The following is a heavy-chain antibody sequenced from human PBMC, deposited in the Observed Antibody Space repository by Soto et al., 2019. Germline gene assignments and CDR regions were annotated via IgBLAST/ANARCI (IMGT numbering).Heavy chain of an antibody. V-gene: IGHV4-59*01. CDR3: ARGSHYGGNSEYYFDY. CDR1: GGSISSYY. D-gene: IGHD4-17*01. CDR2: IYYSGST. J-gene: IGHJ4*02. Sequence: SETLSLTCTVSGGSISSYYWSWIRQPPGKGLEWIGYIYYSGSTNYNPSLKSRVTISVDTSKNQFSLKLSSVTAADTAVYYCARGSHYGGNSEYYFDYWGQGTLVTVSS.